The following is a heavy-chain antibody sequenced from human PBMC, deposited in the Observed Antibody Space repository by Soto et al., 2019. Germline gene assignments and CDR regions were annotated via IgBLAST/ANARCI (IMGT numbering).Heavy chain of an antibody. Sequence: SETLSLTFTVSGGSTSSGGYSWSWIRQHPGKGLEWIGYIYYSGSTYYNPALKSRVTISVYPSKNQFSLKLSSVTAAETAVYYCARDLRGYSGYGIYYFDYGGQGTLVTVSS. D-gene: IGHD5-12*01. CDR2: IYYSGST. V-gene: IGHV4-31*03. CDR1: GGSTSSGGYS. CDR3: ARDLRGYSGYGIYYFDY. J-gene: IGHJ4*02.